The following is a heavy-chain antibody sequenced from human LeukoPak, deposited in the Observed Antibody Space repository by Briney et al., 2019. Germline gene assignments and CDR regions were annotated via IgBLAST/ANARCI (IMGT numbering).Heavy chain of an antibody. CDR2: IYHSGST. V-gene: IGHV4-38-2*01. D-gene: IGHD3-10*01. J-gene: IGHJ5*02. Sequence: SETLSLTCAVSGYSISSGYYWGWIRQPPGKGLEWIGSIYHSGSTYYNPSIKSRVTISVDTSKNQFSLKLSSVTAADTAVYYCARGRYYGSGSPKSNWFDPWGQGTLVTVSS. CDR3: ARGRYYGSGSPKSNWFDP. CDR1: GYSISSGYY.